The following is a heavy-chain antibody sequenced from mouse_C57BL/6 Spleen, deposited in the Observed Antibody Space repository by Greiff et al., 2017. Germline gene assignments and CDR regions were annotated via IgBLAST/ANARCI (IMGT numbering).Heavy chain of an antibody. D-gene: IGHD1-1*01. CDR3: AMITTVADWYFDV. V-gene: IGHV1-26*01. Sequence: EVQLQQSGPELVKPGASVKISCKASGYTFTDYYMNWVKQSHGKSLEWIGDINPNNGGTSYNQKFKGKATLTVDKSSSTAYMELRSLTSEDSAVYYCAMITTVADWYFDVWGTGTTVTVSS. J-gene: IGHJ1*03. CDR1: GYTFTDYY. CDR2: INPNNGGT.